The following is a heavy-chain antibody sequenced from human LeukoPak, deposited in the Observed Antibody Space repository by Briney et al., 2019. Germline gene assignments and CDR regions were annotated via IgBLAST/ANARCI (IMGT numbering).Heavy chain of an antibody. V-gene: IGHV1-2*02. CDR2: INPNSGDT. CDR1: GYTFTGYY. Sequence: GASVKVSCKASGYTFTGYYMHWVRQAPGQGLEWMGWINPNSGDTNCAQKFQGRVTMTRDTSISTAYMEVSRLRSDDTAVFYCARGRSSSSYDAFDIWGQGTMVTVSS. D-gene: IGHD2-2*01. CDR3: ARGRSSSSYDAFDI. J-gene: IGHJ3*02.